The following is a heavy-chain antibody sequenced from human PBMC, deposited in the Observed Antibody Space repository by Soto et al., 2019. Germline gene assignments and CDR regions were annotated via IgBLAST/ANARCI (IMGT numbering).Heavy chain of an antibody. CDR2: INDSGST. Sequence: TLSLTCAGHGGSFSGFYWNWIRQPPGKGLESIGEINDSGSTRYNPSLKSRVTISVDTSKNQFSLRLNSVTAADTAVYYCARWGYCSNSICYPFDYWGQGIPVTVSS. J-gene: IGHJ4*02. V-gene: IGHV4-34*01. D-gene: IGHD2-2*01. CDR1: GGSFSGFY. CDR3: ARWGYCSNSICYPFDY.